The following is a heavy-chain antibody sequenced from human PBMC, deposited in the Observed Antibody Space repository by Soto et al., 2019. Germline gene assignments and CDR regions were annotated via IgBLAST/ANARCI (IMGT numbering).Heavy chain of an antibody. CDR2: IKQDGSEK. CDR1: GFTFSSYW. J-gene: IGHJ4*02. V-gene: IGHV3-7*01. D-gene: IGHD3-3*01. Sequence: EVQLVESGGGMVQPGGSLRLSCAASGFTFSSYWMSWGRQAPGKGLEWVSNIKQDGSEKYYVESVKGRFTISRDNAKNSLYLQMNSLRAEDTAVYYCASEIWSGHEWGQGTLVTVSS. CDR3: ASEIWSGHE.